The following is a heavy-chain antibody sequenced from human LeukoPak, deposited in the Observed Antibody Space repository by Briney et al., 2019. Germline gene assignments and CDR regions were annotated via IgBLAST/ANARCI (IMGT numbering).Heavy chain of an antibody. CDR3: AKDSGTTTGYSYGVFNY. Sequence: GGSLRLSCAASGFTFSSDAMSWVRQAPGKGLEWVSAISGSGGSTYYADSVKGRFTISRDNSKNTLYLQMSSLRAEDTAVYYCAKDSGTTTGYSYGVFNYWGQGTLVTVSS. J-gene: IGHJ4*02. D-gene: IGHD5-18*01. CDR1: GFTFSSDA. V-gene: IGHV3-23*01. CDR2: ISGSGGST.